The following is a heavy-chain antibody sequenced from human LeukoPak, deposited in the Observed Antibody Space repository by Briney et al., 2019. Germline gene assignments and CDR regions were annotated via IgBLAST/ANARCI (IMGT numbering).Heavy chain of an antibody. CDR2: IYYSGST. D-gene: IGHD1-1*01. V-gene: IGHV4-31*03. CDR1: GGSISSGGYY. CDR3: ARGLTTGTTYNWFDP. Sequence: SETLSLTCTVSGGSISSGGYYWSWIRQHPGKGLEWIGYIYYSGSTYYNPSLKSRVTISVDTSKNQFSLKLSSVTAADTAVYYYARGLTTGTTYNWFDPWGQGTLVTVSS. J-gene: IGHJ5*02.